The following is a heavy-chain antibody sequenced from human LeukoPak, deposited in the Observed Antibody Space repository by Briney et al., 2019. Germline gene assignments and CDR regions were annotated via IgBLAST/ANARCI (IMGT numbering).Heavy chain of an antibody. CDR1: GYTFTSYA. CDR3: ARGWSDYGVVISLAWFDP. D-gene: IGHD4-17*01. Sequence: ASVKVSCKASGYTFTSYAMNWVRQAPGQGLEWMGWINTNTGNPTYAQGFTGRFVFSLDTSVSTAYPQISSLKAEDTAVYYCARGWSDYGVVISLAWFDPWGQGTLVTVSS. CDR2: INTNTGNP. J-gene: IGHJ5*02. V-gene: IGHV7-4-1*02.